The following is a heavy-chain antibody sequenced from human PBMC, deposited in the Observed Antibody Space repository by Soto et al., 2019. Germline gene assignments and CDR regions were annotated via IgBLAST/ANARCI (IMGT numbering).Heavy chain of an antibody. V-gene: IGHV1-18*04. D-gene: IGHD6-6*01. CDR1: GYTFSADD. CDR2: ISPYNGDT. Sequence: ASVKVSCKASGYTFSADDVSWVRQAPGQGLEWVGWISPYNGDTHYARKFQGRVTMTTDTSTSTAYLEVTSLISDDTAVYYCTRDQSIIDYWGQGILVT. CDR3: TRDQSIIDY. J-gene: IGHJ4*02.